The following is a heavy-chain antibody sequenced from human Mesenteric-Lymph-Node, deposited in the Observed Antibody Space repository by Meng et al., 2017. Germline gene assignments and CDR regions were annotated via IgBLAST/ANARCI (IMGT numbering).Heavy chain of an antibody. J-gene: IGHJ4*02. D-gene: IGHD6-19*01. CDR1: GDRFSINSDA. CDR2: NNDNTKWAN. V-gene: IGHV6-1*02. Sequence: QLQQSPQGLVNRAQTISPTCAIAGDRFSINSDAWNWVRRYAWGCFEWLRSNNDNTKWANNYAVTVTRRTSINAGTTKKQFSMHVITVTPVYTSVKYFARKAVAVESFDYWGQGTLVTVSS. CDR3: ARKAVAVESFDY.